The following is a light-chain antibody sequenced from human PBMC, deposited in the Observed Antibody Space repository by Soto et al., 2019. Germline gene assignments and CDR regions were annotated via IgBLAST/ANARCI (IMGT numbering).Light chain of an antibody. CDR1: QSVTSSY. CDR3: QQYGTSPMYT. Sequence: PGARATLSCRASQSVTSSYLAWYQQKPGQPPRLLMYGASSRVTGIPDRFSGSGSGTDFTLTISRLEPEDFAVYYCQQYGTSPMYTFGQGTKLEIK. J-gene: IGKJ2*01. V-gene: IGKV3-20*01. CDR2: GAS.